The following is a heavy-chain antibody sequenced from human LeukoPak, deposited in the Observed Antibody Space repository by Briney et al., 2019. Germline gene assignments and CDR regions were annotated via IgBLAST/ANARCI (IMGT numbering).Heavy chain of an antibody. CDR2: INHSGST. CDR1: GGSFSGYY. CDR3: ARLYSGYDPSDAFDI. J-gene: IGHJ3*02. D-gene: IGHD5-12*01. V-gene: IGHV4-34*01. Sequence: SETLSLTCAVYGGSFSGYYWSWIRQPPGKGLEWIGEINHSGSTNYNPSLKSRVTISVDTSKNQFSLKLSSVTAADTAVYYCARLYSGYDPSDAFDIWGQGTMVTVSS.